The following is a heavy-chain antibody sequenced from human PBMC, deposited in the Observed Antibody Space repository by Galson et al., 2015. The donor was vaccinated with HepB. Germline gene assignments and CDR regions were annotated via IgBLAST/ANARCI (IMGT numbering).Heavy chain of an antibody. CDR1: GFPFSYYA. D-gene: IGHD6-19*01. CDR3: AKVFPEKTDGWYRQALYYFDS. V-gene: IGHV3-23*01. J-gene: IGHJ4*01. Sequence: LSLSCAASGFPFSYYAMTWVRQAPGKGLEWVSAITPSGDNTYSADSLKGRFSISRDNSKNTVFLQMNSLRADDTAIYFCAKVFPEKTDGWYRQALYYFDSWGHGTWVTVSS. CDR2: ITPSGDNT.